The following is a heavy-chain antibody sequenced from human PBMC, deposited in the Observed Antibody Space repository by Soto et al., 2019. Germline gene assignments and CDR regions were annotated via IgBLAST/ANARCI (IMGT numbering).Heavy chain of an antibody. V-gene: IGHV3-33*01. CDR1: GFTFSSYG. Sequence: QVQLVESGGGVVQPGRSLRLSCAASGFTFSSYGMHWVRQAPGKGLEWVAVIWYDGSYKYYADSVKGRLTISRDNSENTVYLQMNSLRAEDTAVYYCARDRYSSGWYDLDYWGQGTLVTVSS. CDR3: ARDRYSSGWYDLDY. CDR2: IWYDGSYK. J-gene: IGHJ4*02. D-gene: IGHD6-19*01.